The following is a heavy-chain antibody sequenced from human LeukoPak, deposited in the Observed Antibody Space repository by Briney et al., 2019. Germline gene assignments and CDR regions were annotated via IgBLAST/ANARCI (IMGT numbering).Heavy chain of an antibody. V-gene: IGHV3-30*04. CDR1: GFTFSSYA. Sequence: PGGSQRLSCAASGFTFSSYAMHWVRQAPGKGLEWVAVISYDGSNKYYADSVKGRFTISRDNSKNTLYLQMNSLRAEDTAVYYCARDFVAAGTIFDYWGQGTLVTVSS. J-gene: IGHJ4*02. CDR2: ISYDGSNK. D-gene: IGHD6-13*01. CDR3: ARDFVAAGTIFDY.